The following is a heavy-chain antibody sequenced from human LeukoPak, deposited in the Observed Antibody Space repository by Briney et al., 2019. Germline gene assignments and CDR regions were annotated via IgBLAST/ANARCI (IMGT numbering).Heavy chain of an antibody. D-gene: IGHD1-26*01. Sequence: GGSLRLSCAASRFSFSSYAMHWVRQAPGKGLEWVVVISYDGSDKYCAESVKGRFTFSRDNSNNTLYLQMNSLRAEDTAVYYCARDTRGSYNYYYYMDVWGKGTTVTVSS. CDR1: RFSFSSYA. CDR3: ARDTRGSYNYYYYMDV. V-gene: IGHV3-30*04. CDR2: ISYDGSDK. J-gene: IGHJ6*03.